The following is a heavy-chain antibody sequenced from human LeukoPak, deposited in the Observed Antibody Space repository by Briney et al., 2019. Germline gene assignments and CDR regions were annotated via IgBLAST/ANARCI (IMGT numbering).Heavy chain of an antibody. CDR1: GYTFTGYY. CDR3: ARDGGRGYEFDY. D-gene: IGHD5-12*01. CDR2: INPSSGDT. V-gene: IGHV1-2*02. Sequence: ASVNVSCKASGYTFTGYYMNWVRQAPGQGLEWMGWINPSSGDTKYAQKFQGRVTMTRDTSISAAYMELSRLTSDDTAVYYCARDGGRGYEFDYWGQGTLVTVSS. J-gene: IGHJ4*02.